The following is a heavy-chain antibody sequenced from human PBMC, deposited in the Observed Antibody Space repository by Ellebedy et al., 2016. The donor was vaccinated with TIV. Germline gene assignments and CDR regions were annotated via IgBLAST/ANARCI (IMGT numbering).Heavy chain of an antibody. CDR3: TRVFGGGNWFDS. CDR1: GGAITGRIYY. J-gene: IGHJ5*01. V-gene: IGHV4-39*01. CDR2: ISYAGDT. D-gene: IGHD1-26*01. Sequence: SETLSLTXSVSGGAITGRIYYWAWVRQSPGKELEWIGNISYAGDTYYNPSLLRRVTISVDRRKNQFSLNLASVTAADTAMYYCTRVFGGGNWFDSWGQGILVTVPS.